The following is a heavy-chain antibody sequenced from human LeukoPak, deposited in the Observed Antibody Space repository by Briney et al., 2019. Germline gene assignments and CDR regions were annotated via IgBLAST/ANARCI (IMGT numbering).Heavy chain of an antibody. CDR2: IYHSGST. V-gene: IGHV4-38-2*02. J-gene: IGHJ4*02. D-gene: IGHD3-10*01. CDR1: GYSISSGYY. CDR3: ASGDGGYRSGREYYFDY. Sequence: PSETLSLTCTVSGYSISSGYYWGWIRQPPGKGLEWIGSIYHSGSTYYNPSLKSRVTISVDTSKNQFSLKLSSVTAADTAVYYCASGDGGYRSGREYYFDYWGRGTLVTVSS.